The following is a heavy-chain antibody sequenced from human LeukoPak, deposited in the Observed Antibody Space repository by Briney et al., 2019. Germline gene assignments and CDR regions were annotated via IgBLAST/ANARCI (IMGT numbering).Heavy chain of an antibody. CDR2: IIPIFGTA. J-gene: IGHJ4*02. D-gene: IGHD3-22*01. Sequence: SVKVSCKASGGTFSSYAISWVRQAPGQGLEWMGRIIPIFGTANYAQKFQGRVTITTDESTSTAYMELSSLRSEDTAVYYCARDEGAYYDDSSGYYFGYWGQGTLVTVSS. CDR1: GGTFSSYA. V-gene: IGHV1-69*05. CDR3: ARDEGAYYDDSSGYYFGY.